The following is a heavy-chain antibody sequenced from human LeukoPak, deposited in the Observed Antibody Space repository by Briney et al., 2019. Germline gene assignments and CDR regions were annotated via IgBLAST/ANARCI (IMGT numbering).Heavy chain of an antibody. D-gene: IGHD3-10*01. CDR1: AFTFSSYA. Sequence: PGGSLRLSCAASAFTFSSYAMTWVRQAPGKGLEWGSAISAGGGTTYYADSVKGRFTISGDNSKNTLSLQMNSLRAEDTAVYYCAKGIYYVSGSYPYYFDYWGLGTLVTVSS. V-gene: IGHV3-23*01. CDR3: AKGIYYVSGSYPYYFDY. J-gene: IGHJ4*02. CDR2: ISAGGGTT.